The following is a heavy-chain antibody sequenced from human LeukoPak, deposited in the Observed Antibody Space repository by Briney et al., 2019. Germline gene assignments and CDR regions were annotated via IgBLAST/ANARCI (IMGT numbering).Heavy chain of an antibody. CDR2: IYYSGST. CDR1: GVSIRSSYYY. Sequence: SETLSLTCTVSGVSIRSSYYYWSWIRQPPGKGLEWIGYIYYSGSTNYNPSLKSRVTISVDTSKNQFSLKLSSVTAADTAVYYYARTTGGPFTYYYDSSGYYFFDYWGQGTLVTVSS. V-gene: IGHV4-61*01. CDR3: ARTTGGPFTYYYDSSGYYFFDY. J-gene: IGHJ4*02. D-gene: IGHD3-22*01.